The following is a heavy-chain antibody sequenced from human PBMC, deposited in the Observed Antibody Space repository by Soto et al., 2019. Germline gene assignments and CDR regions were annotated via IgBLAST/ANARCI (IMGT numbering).Heavy chain of an antibody. D-gene: IGHD2-2*01. V-gene: IGHV3-74*01. Sequence: EVQLVESGGGLVQPGGSLRLSCAASGFTFSSYWMHWVRQAPGKGLVWVSRINPDGSSTSYADSVKGRFTISRDNAKNTLYLEMNSLSAEDTAVYYCARVSVSSYQFDYWGQGPLVTVSS. J-gene: IGHJ4*02. CDR3: ARVSVSSYQFDY. CDR1: GFTFSSYW. CDR2: INPDGSST.